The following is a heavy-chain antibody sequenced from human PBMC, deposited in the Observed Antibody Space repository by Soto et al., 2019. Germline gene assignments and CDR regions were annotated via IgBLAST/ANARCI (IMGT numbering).Heavy chain of an antibody. CDR2: IYNSGST. D-gene: IGHD3-16*01. V-gene: IGHV4-30-2*01. CDR1: GGYISGGYYS. J-gene: IGHJ5*02. CDR3: ARAFGAQTGWFDP. Sequence: PSETLSLTCAVSGGYISGGYYSWSWIRQPPGKGLEWIGFIYNSGSTYYNSSLKSRVTISVDRSKNHFSLKLSSVTAADTAVYYCARAFGAQTGWFDPWGQGTLVTVSS.